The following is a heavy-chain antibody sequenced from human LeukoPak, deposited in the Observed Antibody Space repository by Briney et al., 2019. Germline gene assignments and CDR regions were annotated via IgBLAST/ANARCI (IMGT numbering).Heavy chain of an antibody. CDR1: AYTFTDYY. D-gene: IGHD1-26*01. CDR3: ATTSGYFYY. CDR2: INPSSGDT. V-gene: IGHV1-2*06. Sequence: GASVNVSFKASAYTFTDYYVHWVRQAPGQGLEWMGRINPSSGDTNYAQNFQGRVTMTRDTSISTAYMELSRLRSDDTAVYYCATTSGYFYYWGQGTLVTVSS. J-gene: IGHJ4*02.